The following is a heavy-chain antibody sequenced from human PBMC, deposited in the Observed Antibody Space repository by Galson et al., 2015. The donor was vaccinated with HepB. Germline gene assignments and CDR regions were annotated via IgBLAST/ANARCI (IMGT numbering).Heavy chain of an antibody. D-gene: IGHD3-22*01. J-gene: IGHJ1*01. CDR3: ARWYYYDSSGSAAKGEH. CDR2: INHSGST. V-gene: IGHV4-34*01. CDR1: GGSFSGYY. Sequence: ETLSLTCVVYGGSFSGYYCSWIRQPPGKGLEWIGEINHSGSTNYNPSLKSRVTISVDTSKNQFSLKLSSVTAADTAVYYCARWYYYDSSGSAAKGEHWGQGTLVTVSS.